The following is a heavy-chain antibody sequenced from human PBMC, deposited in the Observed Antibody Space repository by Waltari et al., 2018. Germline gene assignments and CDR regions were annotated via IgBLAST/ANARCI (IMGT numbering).Heavy chain of an antibody. CDR1: GVTFSNCV. J-gene: IGHJ6*02. CDR2: IVPVFRRT. Sequence: QINLVQSGADVKKPGSSVKVSCKASGVTFSNCVISWVRQAPGQGLEWMRGIVPVFRRTNYAQKFQGIVTISADDVTATSYMEMSGLTADDTAVYYCATIEMAAIRDYFYYGMEVWGQGTTVSVSS. D-gene: IGHD6-19*01. CDR3: ATIEMAAIRDYFYYGMEV. V-gene: IGHV1-69*01.